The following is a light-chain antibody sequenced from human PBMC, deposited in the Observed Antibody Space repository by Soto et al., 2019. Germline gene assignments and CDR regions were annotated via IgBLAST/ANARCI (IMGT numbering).Light chain of an antibody. CDR1: QDISHC. V-gene: IGKV1-33*01. Sequence: DIQMTQSPSSLSASVGDRVTITCQASQDISHCLNWYQQKPGKAPKLLIYDASNLKTGVPSRFSGSGSGTDFTFTISSLQPEDIATYYCQQYDNLPLTFGGGTKVEIK. CDR2: DAS. CDR3: QQYDNLPLT. J-gene: IGKJ4*01.